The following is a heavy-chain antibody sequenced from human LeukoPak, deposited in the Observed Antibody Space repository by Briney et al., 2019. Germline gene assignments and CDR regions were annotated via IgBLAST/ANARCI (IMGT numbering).Heavy chain of an antibody. CDR1: GFTFRSYA. J-gene: IGHJ6*03. Sequence: GGSLRLSCAASGFTFRSYAMHWVRQAPGKGLEWVALISYAGNIKYYADSVKGRFIISRDNSKNTLYLQMNSLRAEDTAVYYCARDLQFPDNYYYYMDVWGKGTTVTVSS. V-gene: IGHV3-30*04. D-gene: IGHD1-14*01. CDR3: ARDLQFPDNYYYYMDV. CDR2: ISYAGNIK.